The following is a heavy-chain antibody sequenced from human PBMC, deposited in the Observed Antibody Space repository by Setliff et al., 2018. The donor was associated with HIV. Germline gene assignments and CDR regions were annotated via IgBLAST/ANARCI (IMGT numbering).Heavy chain of an antibody. J-gene: IGHJ3*02. CDR2: IKEDGGEK. D-gene: IGHD2-2*02. CDR1: GYSISSGYY. Sequence: ETLSLTCAVSGYSISSGYYWGWVRQAPGKGLEWMSNIKEDGGEKYYVDSVKGRFTISRDNTKNSLYLQLNSLRAEDTAVYYCAGDAAAPAAIEGAFDIWGQGTMVTVSS. V-gene: IGHV3-7*01. CDR3: AGDAAAPAAIEGAFDI.